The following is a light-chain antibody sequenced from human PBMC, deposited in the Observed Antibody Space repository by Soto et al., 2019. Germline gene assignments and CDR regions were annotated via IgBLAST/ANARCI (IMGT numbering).Light chain of an antibody. CDR1: SSDVGTYNL. Sequence: SALTQPASVSGSPGQSITISCTGTSSDVGTYNLVSWYQQHPGKAPKVMIYEGSKRPSGVSNRFSGSKSGNTASLTISGLQAEDEADYYCCSFAGSSTYVFGTGTKLTVL. J-gene: IGLJ1*01. V-gene: IGLV2-23*01. CDR3: CSFAGSSTYV. CDR2: EGS.